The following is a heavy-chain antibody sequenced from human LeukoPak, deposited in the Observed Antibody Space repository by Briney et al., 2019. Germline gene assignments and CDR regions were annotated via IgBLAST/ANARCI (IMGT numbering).Heavy chain of an antibody. V-gene: IGHV4-38-2*02. CDR1: GYSISSGYY. J-gene: IGHJ4*02. D-gene: IGHD1-26*01. CDR3: ASSSGSYSFDY. CDR2: IYHRGST. Sequence: SETLSLTCTVSGYSISSGYYWGWIRQPPGKGLEWIGSIYHRGSTYYNPSLKSRVTISVDTSKNQFSLKLSSVTAADTAVYYCASSSGSYSFDYWGQGTLVTVSS.